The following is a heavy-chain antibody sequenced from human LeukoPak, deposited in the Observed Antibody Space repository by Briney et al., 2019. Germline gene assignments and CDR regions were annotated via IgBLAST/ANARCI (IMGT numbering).Heavy chain of an antibody. D-gene: IGHD4-23*01. CDR2: IYSGGST. CDR3: ARDIAYGGNGPRGYYYGMDV. V-gene: IGHV3-53*05. Sequence: GGSLRLSCAASGFTVSSNYMSWVRQAPGKGLEWVSVIYSGGSTYYADSVKGRFTISRDNSKNTLYLQMNSLRAEDTAVYYCARDIAYGGNGPRGYYYGMDVWGQGTTVTVSS. CDR1: GFTVSSNY. J-gene: IGHJ6*02.